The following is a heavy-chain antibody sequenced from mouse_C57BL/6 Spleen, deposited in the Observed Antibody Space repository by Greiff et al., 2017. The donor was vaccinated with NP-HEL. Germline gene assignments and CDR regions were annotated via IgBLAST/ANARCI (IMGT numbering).Heavy chain of an antibody. D-gene: IGHD2-5*01. CDR3: ASPGYSNYVEAMDY. J-gene: IGHJ4*01. CDR2: IHPNSGST. CDR1: GYTFTSYW. V-gene: IGHV1-64*01. Sequence: VQLQQPGAELVKPGASVKLSCKASGYTFTSYWMHWVKQRPGQGLEWIGMIHPNSGSTNYNEKFKSKATLTVDKSSSTAYMQLSSLTSEDSAVYYCASPGYSNYVEAMDYWGQGTSVTVSS.